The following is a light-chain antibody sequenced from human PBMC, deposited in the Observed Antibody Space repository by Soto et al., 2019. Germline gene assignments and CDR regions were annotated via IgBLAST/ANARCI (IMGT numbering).Light chain of an antibody. J-gene: IGKJ2*01. CDR3: QEYNSYPHT. V-gene: IGKV1-5*03. CDR2: KAS. Sequence: DIQMTQSPSSVSASVGDRVTNACRANQGISTSVAWYQQKPGKVRKLLIYKASSLDIGVPSRFSGSGSGTGFTLTISSLQPDDFATYYCQEYNSYPHTFGQGTKVYLK. CDR1: QGISTS.